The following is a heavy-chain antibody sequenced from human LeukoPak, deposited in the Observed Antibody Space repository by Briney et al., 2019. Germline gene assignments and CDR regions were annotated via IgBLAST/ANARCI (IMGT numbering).Heavy chain of an antibody. D-gene: IGHD2-2*01. V-gene: IGHV1-18*01. J-gene: IGHJ4*02. Sequence: ASVKVSRTASGYTFTSYGISWVRQAPGQGLEWMGWISAYNGNTNYAQKLQGRVTMTTDTSTSTAYMEMRSLRSDDTAVYYCARDLEDIVVVPAAGGYWGQGTLVTVSS. CDR1: GYTFTSYG. CDR2: ISAYNGNT. CDR3: ARDLEDIVVVPAAGGY.